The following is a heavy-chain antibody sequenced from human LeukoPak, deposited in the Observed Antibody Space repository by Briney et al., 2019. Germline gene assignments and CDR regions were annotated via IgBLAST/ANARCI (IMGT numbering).Heavy chain of an antibody. CDR1: GYTFTTYG. Sequence: ASVKVSSKTSGYTFTTYGITWVRQAPGQGLEWMGWISAYNGNTNYAQKLQGRVTMTRDTSTSTAYMELRSLRSDDTAVYYCARGRGAVASDYWGQGTLVTVSS. CDR3: ARGRGAVASDY. D-gene: IGHD6-19*01. V-gene: IGHV1-18*01. J-gene: IGHJ4*02. CDR2: ISAYNGNT.